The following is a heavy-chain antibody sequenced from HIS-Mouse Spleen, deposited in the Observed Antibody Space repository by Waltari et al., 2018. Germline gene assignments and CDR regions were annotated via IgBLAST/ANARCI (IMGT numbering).Heavy chain of an antibody. Sequence: QVQLVQSGAEVKKPGSSVKVSCKASGGTFSSYAISWVRQAPGQGLEWMGRIIPILGIANYAQKFQGRVTITADKSTSTAYMELSSLRSEDTAVYYCARDRGLGYYFDYWGQGTLVTVSS. CDR3: ARDRGLGYYFDY. CDR1: GGTFSSYA. V-gene: IGHV1-69*04. D-gene: IGHD6-19*01. CDR2: IIPILGIA. J-gene: IGHJ4*02.